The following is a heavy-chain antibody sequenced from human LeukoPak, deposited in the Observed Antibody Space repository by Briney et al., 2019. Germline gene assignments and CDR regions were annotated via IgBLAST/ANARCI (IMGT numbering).Heavy chain of an antibody. V-gene: IGHV1-18*01. J-gene: IGHJ4*02. CDR3: ARDSGERGSGSYLIAY. CDR1: GYTFTSYG. D-gene: IGHD3-10*01. CDR2: ISAYNGNT. Sequence: ASVKVSCKASGYTFTSYGISWVRQAPGQGLEWMGWISAYNGNTNYAQKFQGRVTMTRDTSISTAYMELSRLRSDDTAVYYCARDSGERGSGSYLIAYWGQGTLVTVSS.